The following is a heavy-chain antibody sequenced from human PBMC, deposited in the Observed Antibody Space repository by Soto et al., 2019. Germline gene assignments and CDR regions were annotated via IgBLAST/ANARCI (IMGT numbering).Heavy chain of an antibody. CDR2: IDEDGGRN. Sequence: PGGSLRLSCSVSGFTFDKYWMTWVRQPPGQGLEWVANIDEDGGRNCYGDSVKGRFTISRGNAKRSLYLQMSSLGGDDTAVYYCARDQSLAIECVGATCYYDAFDIWGQGTIVTV. J-gene: IGHJ3*02. CDR1: GFTFDKYW. CDR3: ARDQSLAIECVGATCYYDAFDI. D-gene: IGHD2-15*01. V-gene: IGHV3-7*01.